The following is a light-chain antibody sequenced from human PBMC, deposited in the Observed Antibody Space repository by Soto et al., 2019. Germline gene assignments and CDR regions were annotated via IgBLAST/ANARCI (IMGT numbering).Light chain of an antibody. CDR1: SSNIGTAYD. CDR3: QTYDISLSSVV. V-gene: IGLV1-40*01. J-gene: IGLJ2*01. Sequence: QSVLTQPPSVSGAPGQTVTISCTGSSSNIGTAYDVHWYQQFPGVAPKLLIYGNTNRPSGVPDRFSGSRSGTSASLAITGLQAEEEADYYCQTYDISLSSVVFGGGTKVTVL. CDR2: GNT.